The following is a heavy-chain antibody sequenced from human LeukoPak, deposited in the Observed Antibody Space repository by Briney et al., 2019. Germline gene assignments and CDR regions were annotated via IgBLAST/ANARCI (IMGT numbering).Heavy chain of an antibody. CDR1: GGSFSGYY. Sequence: SETLSLTCAVYGGSFSGYYWSWIRQPPGKGLEWLGEINHSGSTNYNPSLKSRVTISVDTSKNQFSLKLSSVTAADTAVYYCATRTQTGTGPEVNWFDPWGQGTLVTVSS. V-gene: IGHV4-34*01. CDR3: ATRTQTGTGPEVNWFDP. J-gene: IGHJ5*02. CDR2: INHSGST. D-gene: IGHD1-1*01.